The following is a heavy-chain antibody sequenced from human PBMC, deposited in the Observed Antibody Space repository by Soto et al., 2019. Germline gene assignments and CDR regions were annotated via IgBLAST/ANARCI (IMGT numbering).Heavy chain of an antibody. V-gene: IGHV2-5*01. CDR3: AHRREAAASGWFDP. Sequence: QITLKESGPTLVKPTQTLTLTYTFSGFSLSTSGVGVGWIRQPPGKALEWLALIYWNDDKRYSPSLKSRLTITKDTSKNQVVLTMTNMDPVDTATYYCAHRREAAASGWFDPWGQGTLVTVSS. J-gene: IGHJ5*02. D-gene: IGHD6-13*01. CDR1: GFSLSTSGVG. CDR2: IYWNDDK.